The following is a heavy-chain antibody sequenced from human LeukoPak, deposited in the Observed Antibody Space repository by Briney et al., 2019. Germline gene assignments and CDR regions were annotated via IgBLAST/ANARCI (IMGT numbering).Heavy chain of an antibody. V-gene: IGHV3-21*01. J-gene: IGHJ4*02. D-gene: IGHD3-10*01. CDR3: ARIYGSGSHDYFDY. CDR1: GFTFSSYS. CDR2: ISSSSSYI. Sequence: GGSLRLSCAASGFTFSSYSMNWVRQAPGKGLEWVSSISSSSSYIYYADSVKGRFTISRDNAKKSLYLQMNSLRAEDTAVYYCARIYGSGSHDYFDYWGQGTLVTVSS.